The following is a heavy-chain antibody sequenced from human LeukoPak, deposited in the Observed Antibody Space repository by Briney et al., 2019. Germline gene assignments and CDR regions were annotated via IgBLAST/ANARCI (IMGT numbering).Heavy chain of an antibody. J-gene: IGHJ4*02. CDR3: ARHRNYYDSSGYYHYFDY. Sequence: SETLSLTCTVSGGSISSYYWSWIRQPPGKGLEWIGYIYYSGNTNYNPSLKSRVTISVDTSKNQFSLKVSSVTAADTAVYYCARHRNYYDSSGYYHYFDYWGQGTLVTVSS. V-gene: IGHV4-59*08. CDR1: GGSISSYY. D-gene: IGHD3-22*01. CDR2: IYYSGNT.